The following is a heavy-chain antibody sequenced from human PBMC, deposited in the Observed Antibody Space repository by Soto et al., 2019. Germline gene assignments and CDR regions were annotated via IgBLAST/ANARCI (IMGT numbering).Heavy chain of an antibody. CDR3: ASVGSDYDNSGYYLP. J-gene: IGHJ5*02. CDR2: IYHSGST. V-gene: IGHV4-4*02. CDR1: GGSVSSSNW. D-gene: IGHD3-22*01. Sequence: SETLSLTCIVSGGSVSSSNWWSWVRQPPGKGLEWIGEIYHSGSTTYNPSLKSRATISVDKSENQFSLRLKSVTAADTAVYYCASVGSDYDNSGYYLPRGTGTLVTVSS.